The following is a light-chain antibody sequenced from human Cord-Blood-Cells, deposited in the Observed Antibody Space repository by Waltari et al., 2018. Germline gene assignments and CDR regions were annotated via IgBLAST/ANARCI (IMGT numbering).Light chain of an antibody. V-gene: IGKV1-5*03. Sequence: DIQMTQSPSTLSASVGDRVTIPCRASQSISSWLAWYQQKPGKAPKLLIYKASSLESGVPSRFSGSGSGTEFTLSICRLQPDELATYYCQQYNSYPWTFGQGTKVEIK. CDR3: QQYNSYPWT. CDR2: KAS. CDR1: QSISSW. J-gene: IGKJ1*01.